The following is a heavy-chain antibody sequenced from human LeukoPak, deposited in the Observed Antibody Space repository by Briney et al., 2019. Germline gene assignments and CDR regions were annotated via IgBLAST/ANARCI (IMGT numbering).Heavy chain of an antibody. CDR3: ARGGARYSYGSRYYYYYYMDV. J-gene: IGHJ6*03. CDR2: INHSGST. CDR1: GGSFSGYY. D-gene: IGHD5-18*01. V-gene: IGHV4-34*01. Sequence: SETLSLTCDVYGGSFSGYYWSWIRQPPGKGLEWIGEINHSGSTNYNPSLKSRVTISVDTSKNQFSLKLSSVTAADMAVYYCARGGARYSYGSRYYYYYYMDVWGKGTTVTVSS.